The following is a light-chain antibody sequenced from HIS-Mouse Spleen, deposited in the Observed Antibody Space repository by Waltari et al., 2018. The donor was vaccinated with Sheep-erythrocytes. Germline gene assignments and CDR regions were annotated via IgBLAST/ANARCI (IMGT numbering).Light chain of an antibody. CDR1: SSDVGGYNY. CDR3: SSYAGSNNWV. V-gene: IGLV2-8*01. Sequence: QSALTQPPSASGSPGQSVTISCTGTSSDVGGYNYVSWYQQHPGKAPKLMLYEVSNRPSGVPDRVSGSKSGTTASLPVSGLQAEDEADYYCSSYAGSNNWVFGGGTKLTVL. CDR2: EVS. J-gene: IGLJ3*02.